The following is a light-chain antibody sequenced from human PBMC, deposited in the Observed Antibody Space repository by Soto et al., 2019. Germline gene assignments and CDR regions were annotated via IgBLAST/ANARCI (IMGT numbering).Light chain of an antibody. CDR3: QQYGSSPPT. J-gene: IGKJ3*01. CDR2: GAS. CDR1: QSVSSSY. Sequence: EIVLTQSPGTLSLSPGERATLSCRASQSVSSSYLAWYQQKPGQAPRLLIYGASSRATGIPDRFSGSGSGTHFALTISRLEPEDFAVYYCQQYGSSPPTFGPGTKVDI. V-gene: IGKV3-20*01.